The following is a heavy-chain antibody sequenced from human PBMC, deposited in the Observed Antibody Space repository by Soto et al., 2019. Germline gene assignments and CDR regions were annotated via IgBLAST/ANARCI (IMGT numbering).Heavy chain of an antibody. Sequence: QPGGSLRLSCAASGFTLSSYAMSWVRQAPGKGLEWVSAISGSGGSTYYADSVKGRFTISRDNSKNTLYLKMNSLRAEDTAVYYCAKAIYYYDSSGHPFDYWGQGTLVTVSS. J-gene: IGHJ4*02. CDR3: AKAIYYYDSSGHPFDY. D-gene: IGHD3-22*01. V-gene: IGHV3-23*01. CDR1: GFTLSSYA. CDR2: ISGSGGST.